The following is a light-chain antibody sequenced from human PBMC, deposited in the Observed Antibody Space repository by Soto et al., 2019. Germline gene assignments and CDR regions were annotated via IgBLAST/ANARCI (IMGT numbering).Light chain of an antibody. V-gene: IGKV1-5*03. J-gene: IGKJ1*01. CDR1: QSISSW. CDR2: KAS. Sequence: ESPCTLSAYVEDRVTITCRASQSISSWLAWYQQKPGKAPKLLIYKASSLESGVPSRFSGSGSGTEFTLTISSLQPDDFATYYCQHYTSYSEASGQRTKVDI. CDR3: QHYTSYSEA.